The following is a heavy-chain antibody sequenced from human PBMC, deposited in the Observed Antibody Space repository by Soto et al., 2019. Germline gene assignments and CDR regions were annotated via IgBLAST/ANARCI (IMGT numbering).Heavy chain of an antibody. D-gene: IGHD5-18*01. V-gene: IGHV3-33*01. CDR1: GFTFSSYG. CDR2: IWYDGSNK. Sequence: HPGGSLRLSCAASGFTFSSYGMHWVRQAPGKGLEWVAVIWYDGSNKYYADSVKGRFTISRDNSKNTLYLQMNSLRAEDTAVYYCARDSQADTAMVPFDYWGQGTLVTVSS. J-gene: IGHJ4*02. CDR3: ARDSQADTAMVPFDY.